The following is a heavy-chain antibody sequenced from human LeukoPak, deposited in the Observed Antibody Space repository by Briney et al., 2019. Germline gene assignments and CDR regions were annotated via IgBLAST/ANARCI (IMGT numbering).Heavy chain of an antibody. J-gene: IGHJ4*02. Sequence: TPSETLSLTCTVSGGSISSYYWSWIRQPAGKGLEWIGRIYTSGSTNYNPSLKSRVTMSVDTSKNQFSLKLSSVTAADTAVYYCARPQRRYCSGGSCSHPFDYWGQGTLVTVSS. V-gene: IGHV4-4*07. CDR2: IYTSGST. CDR3: ARPQRRYCSGGSCSHPFDY. D-gene: IGHD2-15*01. CDR1: GGSISSYY.